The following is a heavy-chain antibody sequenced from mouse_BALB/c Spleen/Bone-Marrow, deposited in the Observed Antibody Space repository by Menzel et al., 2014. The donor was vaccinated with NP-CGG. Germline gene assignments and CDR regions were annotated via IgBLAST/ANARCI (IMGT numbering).Heavy chain of an antibody. CDR3: ASFYGRSAY. Sequence: VKLLESGAELMKPGASVKISCKATGYSFSSYWIEWVKQRPGHGLEWIGEILPGSGSTNYNEKFRGKATFTADTSSNTAYMQLSGLTSEDSAVYYCASFYGRSAYWGQGTLVTVSA. D-gene: IGHD1-1*02. V-gene: IGHV1-9*01. J-gene: IGHJ3*01. CDR1: GYSFSSYW. CDR2: ILPGSGST.